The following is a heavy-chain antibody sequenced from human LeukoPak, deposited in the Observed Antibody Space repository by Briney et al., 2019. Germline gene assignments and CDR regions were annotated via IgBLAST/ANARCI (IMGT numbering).Heavy chain of an antibody. J-gene: IGHJ4*02. Sequence: GESLKISCRGSGYSFTSYWIGWVRQMPGKGLEWMGIIYPGDSDPRYSPSFQGQVTISADKSISTAYLQWSSLKASDTAMYYCARQSVAGTKRFDYWGQGTLVTVSS. V-gene: IGHV5-51*01. D-gene: IGHD6-19*01. CDR2: IYPGDSDP. CDR3: ARQSVAGTKRFDY. CDR1: GYSFTSYW.